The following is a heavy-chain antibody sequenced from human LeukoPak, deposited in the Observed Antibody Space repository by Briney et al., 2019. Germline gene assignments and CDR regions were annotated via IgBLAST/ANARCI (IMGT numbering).Heavy chain of an antibody. J-gene: IGHJ3*02. CDR3: AKKRDAFDI. D-gene: IGHD5-24*01. V-gene: IGHV3-7*03. CDR1: RFTFSNYW. Sequence: GGSLRLSCAASRFTFSNYWMSWVRQAPGKGLEWVANINQDGSEKYYVDSVKGRFTISRDNAKNSLYLQMNSLRAEDTAVYYCAKKRDAFDIWGQGTVVAVSS. CDR2: INQDGSEK.